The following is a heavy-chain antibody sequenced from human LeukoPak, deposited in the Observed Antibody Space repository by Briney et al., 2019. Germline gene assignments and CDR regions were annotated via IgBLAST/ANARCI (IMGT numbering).Heavy chain of an antibody. J-gene: IGHJ6*02. V-gene: IGHV3-30*04. CDR3: ARGTLGYGSGSLYYYYGMDV. CDR1: GFTFSSYA. Sequence: PGRSLRLSCAASGFTFSSYAMHWVRQAPGKGLEWVAVISYDGSNKYYADSVKGRFTISRDNSKNTLYLQMNSLRAEDTAVYYCARGTLGYGSGSLYYYYGMDVWGQGTTVTVSS. D-gene: IGHD3-10*01. CDR2: ISYDGSNK.